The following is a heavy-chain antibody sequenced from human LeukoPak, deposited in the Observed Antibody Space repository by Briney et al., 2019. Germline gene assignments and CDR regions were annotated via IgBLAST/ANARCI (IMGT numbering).Heavy chain of an antibody. Sequence: ASVKVSCKASGYTFTGYYMHWVRQAPGQGLEWMGWINPNSGGTNYAQKFQGWVTMTRDTSISTAYMELSRLRSDDTAVYYCARGTDIVVSYYYYYGMDVWGQGTTVTVSS. CDR3: ARGTDIVVSYYYYYGMDV. V-gene: IGHV1-2*04. D-gene: IGHD2-2*01. CDR1: GYTFTGYY. CDR2: INPNSGGT. J-gene: IGHJ6*02.